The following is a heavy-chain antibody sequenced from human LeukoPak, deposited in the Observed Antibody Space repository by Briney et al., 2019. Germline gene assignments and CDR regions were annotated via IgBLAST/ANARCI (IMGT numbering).Heavy chain of an antibody. CDR2: IASDVSSA. CDR1: GFSFSSYW. Sequence: GGSLRLSCAASGFSFSSYWMNWVRQAPGKGLVWVSRIASDVSSATYADSVKGRFTISRDNAKNTLYLQMNSLRVEDTAVYYCARGRPHGSDYWGQGTLVTVSS. V-gene: IGHV3-74*01. CDR3: ARGRPHGSDY. J-gene: IGHJ4*02. D-gene: IGHD2-15*01.